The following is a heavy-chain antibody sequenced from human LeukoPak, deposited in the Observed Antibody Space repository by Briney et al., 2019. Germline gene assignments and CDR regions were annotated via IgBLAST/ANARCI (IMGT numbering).Heavy chain of an antibody. CDR1: GFIFSTYA. Sequence: GGSLRLSCAASGFIFSTYAMTWVRQAPGKGLEWVAVIWFDGSIKYYADSVKGRFTIFRDNSKNTLYLQMNGLRAEDTAVYYCARAVGPFDIWGQGTIVIVSS. CDR2: IWFDGSIK. V-gene: IGHV3-33*08. CDR3: ARAVGPFDI. J-gene: IGHJ3*02.